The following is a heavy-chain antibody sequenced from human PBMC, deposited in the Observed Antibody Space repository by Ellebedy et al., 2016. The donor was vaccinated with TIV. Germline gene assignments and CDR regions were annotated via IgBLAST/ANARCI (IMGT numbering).Heavy chain of an antibody. CDR3: ARERDSTWYFDF. J-gene: IGHJ4*02. D-gene: IGHD2/OR15-2a*01. V-gene: IGHV1-46*01. Sequence: ASVKVSCKASGYAFTGYYIHWVRQAPGQGLEWMGIINPSGGSTTYAQKFQGRVTMTADTSTSTVYMDLNSLNSEDTAVYYCARERDSTWYFDFWGRGTLVTVSS. CDR1: GYAFTGYY. CDR2: INPSGGST.